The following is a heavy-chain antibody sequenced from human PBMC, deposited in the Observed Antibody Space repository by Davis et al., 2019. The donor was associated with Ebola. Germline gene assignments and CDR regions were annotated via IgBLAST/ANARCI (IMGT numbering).Heavy chain of an antibody. CDR1: GGSVSSGSYY. CDR3: ARGLRFREYVDDY. V-gene: IGHV4-61*01. CDR2: IYYSGST. J-gene: IGHJ4*02. D-gene: IGHD3-10*01. Sequence: PSETLSLTCTVSGGSVSSGSYYWSWIRQPPGKGLEWIGYIYYSGSTNYNPSLKSRVTISVDTSKNQFSLKLSSVTAADTAVYYCARGLRFREYVDDYWGQGTLVTVSS.